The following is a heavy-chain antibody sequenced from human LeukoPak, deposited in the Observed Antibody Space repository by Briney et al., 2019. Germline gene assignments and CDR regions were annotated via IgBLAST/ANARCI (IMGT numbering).Heavy chain of an antibody. CDR3: ARVPSSSSSPIDY. D-gene: IGHD6-6*01. CDR2: IIPILGIA. V-gene: IGHV1-69*04. Sequence: ASVKVSCKASGYTFTSYYMHWVRQAPGQGLEWMGRIIPILGIANYAQKFQGRVTITADKSTSTAYMELSSLRSEDTAVYYCARVPSSSSSPIDYWGQGTLVTVSS. J-gene: IGHJ4*02. CDR1: GYTFTSYY.